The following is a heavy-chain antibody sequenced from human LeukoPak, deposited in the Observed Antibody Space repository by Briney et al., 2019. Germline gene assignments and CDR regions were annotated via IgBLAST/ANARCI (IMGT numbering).Heavy chain of an antibody. J-gene: IGHJ5*02. CDR2: IYYSGST. CDR3: ASYFRNGGKGKEDWFDP. CDR1: GGSISSGSYY. D-gene: IGHD4-23*01. V-gene: IGHV4-61*01. Sequence: PSETLSLTCTVSGGSISSGSYYWSWIRQPPGKGLEWIGYIYYSGSTNYNPSLKSRVTISVDTSKNQFSLKLSSVTAADTAVYYCASYFRNGGKGKEDWFDPWGQGTLVTVSS.